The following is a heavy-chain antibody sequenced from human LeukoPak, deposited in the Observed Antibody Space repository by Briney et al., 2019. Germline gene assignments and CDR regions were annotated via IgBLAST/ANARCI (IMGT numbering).Heavy chain of an antibody. J-gene: IGHJ4*02. D-gene: IGHD2-2*01. CDR2: IYYSGDN. CDR3: ASAPRHTNSWYYFDY. CDR1: GGSFSSGDYY. Sequence: PSETLSLTCTVSGGSFSSGDYYWSWLRQHPGTGLEWIGYIYYSGDNYYNPSLKSRVTISMDTSGNQFSLKLSSVTAADTAVYYCASAPRHTNSWYYFDYWGQGTLVSVSS. V-gene: IGHV4-31*02.